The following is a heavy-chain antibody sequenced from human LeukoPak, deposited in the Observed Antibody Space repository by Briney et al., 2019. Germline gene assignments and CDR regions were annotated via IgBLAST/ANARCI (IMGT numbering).Heavy chain of an antibody. V-gene: IGHV1-69*06. Sequence: VASVKVSCKASGGTFSSYAISWVRQAPGQGLEWMGGIIPIFGTANYAQKFQGRVTITADKSTSTAYMELSSLRSEDTAVYYCARGGSYSQRGVTRYYYYMDVWGKGTTVTVSS. CDR3: ARGGSYSQRGVTRYYYYMDV. CDR2: IIPIFGTA. CDR1: GGTFSSYA. J-gene: IGHJ6*03. D-gene: IGHD3-16*01.